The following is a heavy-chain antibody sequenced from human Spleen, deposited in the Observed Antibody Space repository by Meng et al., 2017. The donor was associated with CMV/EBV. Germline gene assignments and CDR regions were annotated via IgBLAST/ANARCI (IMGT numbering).Heavy chain of an antibody. V-gene: IGHV1-18*01. CDR3: ARGDTGTTFDY. J-gene: IGHJ4*02. CDR1: GYSFNIYG. D-gene: IGHD1-1*01. CDR2: ISGYNGET. Sequence: SCKASGYSFNIYGITWVRQAPGQGLEWMGWISGYNGETNLAQTFQGRVTMTTDTSTTTAYMELRSLRSDDTAVYYCARGDTGTTFDYWGQGTLVTVSS.